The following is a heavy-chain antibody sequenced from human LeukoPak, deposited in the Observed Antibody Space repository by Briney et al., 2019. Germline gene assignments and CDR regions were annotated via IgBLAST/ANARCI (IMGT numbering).Heavy chain of an antibody. V-gene: IGHV4-30-2*01. Sequence: SQTLSLTCGVSCASVSSIGYSWSWIRQPPGRGLEWIGYIYQSGSTSYNPSLQSRVTISIDTSKNQFSLKLSSVTAADTAVYYCAREALGYYDSSGPGGDYWGQGTLVTVSS. J-gene: IGHJ4*02. CDR1: CASVSSIGYS. D-gene: IGHD3-22*01. CDR2: IYQSGST. CDR3: AREALGYYDSSGPGGDY.